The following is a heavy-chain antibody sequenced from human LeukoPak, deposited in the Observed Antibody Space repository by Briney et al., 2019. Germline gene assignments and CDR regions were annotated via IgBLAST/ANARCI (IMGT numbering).Heavy chain of an antibody. J-gene: IGHJ4*02. Sequence: SETLSLTCTVSGGSISSGFYHWNWIRQPAGKGLEWIGRIYTTGSTNYNPSLKSRVTISVDTSKNQFSLQLNSVTPEDTAVYYCARDYTGAYGDYFDYWGQGTLVTVSS. CDR1: GGSISSGFYH. CDR3: ARDYTGAYGDYFDY. V-gene: IGHV4-61*02. D-gene: IGHD4-17*01. CDR2: IYTTGST.